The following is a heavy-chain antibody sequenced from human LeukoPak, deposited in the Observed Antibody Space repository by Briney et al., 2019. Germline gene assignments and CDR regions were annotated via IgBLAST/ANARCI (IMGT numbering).Heavy chain of an antibody. V-gene: IGHV4-59*05. D-gene: IGHD2-15*01. Sequence: SETLCLTCTVSGGSISSYYWSWIRQPPGKGLEWVGSIFYTGTTFHNPALESRVALSVDRSKNHFSLRLNALTAADTAVYYCARLTLSSYWFDPWGQGTLVIVSS. CDR2: IFYTGTT. CDR3: ARLTLSSYWFDP. CDR1: GGSISSYY. J-gene: IGHJ5*02.